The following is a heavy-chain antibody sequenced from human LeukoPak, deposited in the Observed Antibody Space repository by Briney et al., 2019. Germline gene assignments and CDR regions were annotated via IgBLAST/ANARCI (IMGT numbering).Heavy chain of an antibody. Sequence: SQTLSLTCVISGDSVSSNSAAWNWIRQSPSRGLEWLGRTYYRSKWYYHYAVSMKSRITVNPDTSKNQFSLQLNSVTPEDTAVYYCARTRHLGPYYWGQGTLVTVSS. CDR1: GDSVSSNSAA. D-gene: IGHD1-26*01. CDR2: TYYRSKWYY. V-gene: IGHV6-1*01. CDR3: ARTRHLGPYY. J-gene: IGHJ4*02.